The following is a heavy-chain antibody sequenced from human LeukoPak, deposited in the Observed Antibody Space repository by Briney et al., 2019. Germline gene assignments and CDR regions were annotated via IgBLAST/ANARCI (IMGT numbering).Heavy chain of an antibody. V-gene: IGHV3-53*01. Sequence: GGSLRLSCVASGFTVNGNYMIWVRQAPGKGLEWVSVIYSGGTTYYADSVKGRFTISRDNSKNTLYLQMNSLRAEDTAVYYCARVGHYGSGSCFESWGQGTLVTVSS. CDR2: IYSGGTT. CDR1: GFTVNGNY. CDR3: ARVGHYGSGSCFES. D-gene: IGHD3-10*01. J-gene: IGHJ4*02.